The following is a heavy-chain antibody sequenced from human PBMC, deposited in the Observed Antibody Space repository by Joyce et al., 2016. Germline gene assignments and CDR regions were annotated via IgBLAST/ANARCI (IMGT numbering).Heavy chain of an antibody. V-gene: IGHV3-48*02. CDR2: ISSSSRTI. CDR1: GFTFSRYS. J-gene: IGHJ1*01. Sequence: EVQLVESGGGLVQPGGSLRLSCAASGFTFSRYSMNWVRQAPGKGLEWVSYISSSSRTIHDAYSVRGRFTISRDNAKNALYLQMNSLRDEDTALYYCARELAVVVTAIPDRYFQHWGQGTLVSVSS. D-gene: IGHD2-21*02. CDR3: ARELAVVVTAIPDRYFQH.